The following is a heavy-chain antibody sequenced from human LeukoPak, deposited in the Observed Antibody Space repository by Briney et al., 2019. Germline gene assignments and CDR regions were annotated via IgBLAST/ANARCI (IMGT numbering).Heavy chain of an antibody. J-gene: IGHJ6*03. D-gene: IGHD6-6*01. CDR2: IIPIFGTA. CDR3: ARVERGSSSSDYYYYYMDV. V-gene: IGHV1-69*05. Sequence: SVKVSCKASGGTFSSYAISWVRQAPGQGLEWMGGIIPIFGTANYAQKFQGRVTITTDESTSTAYMELSSLRSEDTAVYYCARVERGSSSSDYYYYYMDVWGKGTTVTVSS. CDR1: GGTFSSYA.